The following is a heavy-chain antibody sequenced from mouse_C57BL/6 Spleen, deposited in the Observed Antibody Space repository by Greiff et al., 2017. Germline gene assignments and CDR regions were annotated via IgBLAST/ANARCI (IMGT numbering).Heavy chain of an antibody. CDR3: ARALITTVVLDY. Sequence: VQLKESGGGLVKPGGSLKLSCAASGFTFSDYGMHWVRQAPEKGLEWVAYISSGSSTIYYADTVKGRFTISRDNAKNTLFLQMTSLRSEDTAMYYCARALITTVVLDYWGQGTTLTVSS. J-gene: IGHJ2*01. D-gene: IGHD1-1*01. CDR2: ISSGSSTI. CDR1: GFTFSDYG. V-gene: IGHV5-17*01.